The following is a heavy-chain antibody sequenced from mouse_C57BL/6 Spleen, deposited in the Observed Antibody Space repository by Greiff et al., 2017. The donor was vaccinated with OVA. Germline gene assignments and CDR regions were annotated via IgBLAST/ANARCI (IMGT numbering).Heavy chain of an antibody. D-gene: IGHD2-5*01. CDR3: ARRSPLYSNYVEWYFDV. V-gene: IGHV1-9*01. Sequence: QVQLKESGAELMKPGASVKLSCKATGYTFTGYWIEWVKQRPGHGLEWIGEILPGSGSTNYNEKFKGKATFTADTSSNTAYMQLRSLTTEDSAIYYCARRSPLYSNYVEWYFDVWGKGTTVTVSS. CDR1: GYTFTGYW. J-gene: IGHJ1*03. CDR2: ILPGSGST.